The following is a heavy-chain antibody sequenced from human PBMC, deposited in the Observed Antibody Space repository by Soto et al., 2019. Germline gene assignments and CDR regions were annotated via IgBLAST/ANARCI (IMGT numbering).Heavy chain of an antibody. CDR1: GFTFKNYA. Sequence: GGSLRLSCAASGFTFKNYAMTWVRQAPGKGLEWVSGISASGGTTYYADSVKGRFTISRDNSKSTLYLQMNSLRVEDTAVYYCAKDSVGTTLNYFDPWGQGTQVTVSS. D-gene: IGHD1-26*01. CDR3: AKDSVGTTLNYFDP. J-gene: IGHJ5*02. V-gene: IGHV3-23*01. CDR2: ISASGGTT.